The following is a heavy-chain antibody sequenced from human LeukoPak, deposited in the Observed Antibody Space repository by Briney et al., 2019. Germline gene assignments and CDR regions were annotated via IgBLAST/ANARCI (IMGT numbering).Heavy chain of an antibody. J-gene: IGHJ4*02. D-gene: IGHD2/OR15-2a*01. CDR2: ISYDGGNK. CDR1: GFTFSNYA. Sequence: GGSLRLSCSVSGFTFSNYAMHWVRQAPGKGLEWVAVISYDGGNKYYADSVKGRFTISRDNSKNTLYLQVNSLRAEDTAVFYCARDEGNHLFDYWGQGTLVIVSS. V-gene: IGHV3-30-3*01. CDR3: ARDEGNHLFDY.